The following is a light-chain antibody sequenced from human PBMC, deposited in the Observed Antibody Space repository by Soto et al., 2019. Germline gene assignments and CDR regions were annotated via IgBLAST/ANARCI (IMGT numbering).Light chain of an antibody. CDR2: DAS. J-gene: IGKJ5*01. V-gene: IGKV3-15*01. CDR1: QSVSTN. Sequence: ILMTQSPATLSVSPGERATLSCRASQSVSTNLAWYQQKPGQAPRLLIYDASTRATGIPARFTGSGSGAECTLTISSLQSEDFAVYYCQQYNTWPPITFGQGTRLEIK. CDR3: QQYNTWPPIT.